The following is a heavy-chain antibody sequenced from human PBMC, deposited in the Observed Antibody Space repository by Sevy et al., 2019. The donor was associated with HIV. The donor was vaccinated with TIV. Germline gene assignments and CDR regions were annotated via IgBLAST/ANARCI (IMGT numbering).Heavy chain of an antibody. Sequence: GWSLRLSCAASGFTFSSYAMHWVRQAPGKGLEWVAVISYDGSNKYYADSVKGRFTISRDNSKNTLYLQMNSLRTEDTAVFYCARGGDYFRGYYYYGMDVWGQGTTVTVSS. J-gene: IGHJ6*02. CDR1: GFTFSSYA. CDR2: ISYDGSNK. V-gene: IGHV3-30-3*01. CDR3: ARGGDYFRGYYYYGMDV. D-gene: IGHD3-10*01.